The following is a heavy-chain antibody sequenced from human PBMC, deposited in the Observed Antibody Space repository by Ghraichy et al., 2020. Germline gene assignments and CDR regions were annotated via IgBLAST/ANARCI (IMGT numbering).Heavy chain of an antibody. J-gene: IGHJ4*02. D-gene: IGHD4-17*01. Sequence: GESLNISCTASGFTFSNFWMSWVRQAPGKGLAWVANIKQDGSEKYYVDSVKGRFTVSRDNARNSLYLQMNSLRAEDTAVYYCATDHDYDERWGQGTLVTVSS. CDR1: GFTFSNFW. V-gene: IGHV3-7*01. CDR3: ATDHDYDER. CDR2: IKQDGSEK.